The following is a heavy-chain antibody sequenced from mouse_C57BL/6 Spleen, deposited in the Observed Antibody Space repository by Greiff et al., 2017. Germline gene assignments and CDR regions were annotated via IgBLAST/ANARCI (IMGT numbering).Heavy chain of an antibody. V-gene: IGHV1-80*01. CDR1: GFAFSSYW. D-gene: IGHD1-1*01. CDR3: ARSRGYYCGSSSGACYLDY. CDR2: LYPGDGDT. J-gene: IGHJ2*01. Sequence: QVQLQQSGAELVQPGASVKISCKASGFAFSSYWMNWVKQRPGKGLEWIGQLYPGDGDTNYNGKFKGKATLTADKSSSRAYVQLGSLTSEDSAVYYCARSRGYYCGSSSGACYLDYWGQGTTLTVSS.